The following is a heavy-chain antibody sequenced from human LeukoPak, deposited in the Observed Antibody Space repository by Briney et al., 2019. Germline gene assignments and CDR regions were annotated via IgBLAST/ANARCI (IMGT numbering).Heavy chain of an antibody. V-gene: IGHV4-39*07. CDR1: GGSISSSSFY. J-gene: IGHJ3*01. Sequence: PSETLSLTCTVSGGSISSSSFYWGWIRQPPGKGLEWIGTIYYSGSTFYNPSLKSRVTVSVDTSKNQFSLKLSSVTAADTAVYYCARDGRYAPFRYDAFDVWGQGTMVTVSS. D-gene: IGHD1-26*01. CDR3: ARDGRYAPFRYDAFDV. CDR2: IYYSGST.